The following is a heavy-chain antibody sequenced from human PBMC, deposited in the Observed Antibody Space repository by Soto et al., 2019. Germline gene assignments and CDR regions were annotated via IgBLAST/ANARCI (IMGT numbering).Heavy chain of an antibody. CDR2: SYYSGST. J-gene: IGHJ3*02. Sequence: PWETLALTCTVSVGSISSSSYYWGWIRQPPGKGLEWIGSSYYSGSTYYNPSLKSRVTISVDTSKNQFSLKLSSVTAADTAVYYCARDYGGNSLRAFDIWGQGTMVTVSS. CDR3: ARDYGGNSLRAFDI. CDR1: VGSISSSSYY. V-gene: IGHV4-39*01. D-gene: IGHD4-17*01.